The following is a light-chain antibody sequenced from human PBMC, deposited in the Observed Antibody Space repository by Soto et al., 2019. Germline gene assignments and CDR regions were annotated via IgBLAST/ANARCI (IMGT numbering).Light chain of an antibody. CDR2: EVS. V-gene: IGLV2-14*01. CDR1: SSDVGGYNY. CDR3: SSYTRSSPYV. J-gene: IGLJ1*01. Sequence: QSVLTQPASVSGSPGQSITISCTGTSSDVGGYNYVSWYQQHPGKAPKLMIYEVSNRPSGVSNRFSGSKSGNTASLTISGLQAEDEADYYCSSYTRSSPYVFGTGNKVT.